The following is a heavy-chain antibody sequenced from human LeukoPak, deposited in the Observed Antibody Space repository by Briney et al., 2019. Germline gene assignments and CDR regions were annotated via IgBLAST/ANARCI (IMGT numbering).Heavy chain of an antibody. J-gene: IGHJ6*03. D-gene: IGHD6-6*01. Sequence: GGSLRLSCAASGFTFSSYSMNWVRQAPGKGLEWVSYISSSSSTIYYADSVKGRFTISRDNAKNSLYLQMNSLRAEDTAVYYCARGIIGEQLVWGYYYYMDVWGKGTTVTVSS. CDR2: ISSSSSTI. CDR3: ARGIIGEQLVWGYYYYMDV. CDR1: GFTFSSYS. V-gene: IGHV3-48*01.